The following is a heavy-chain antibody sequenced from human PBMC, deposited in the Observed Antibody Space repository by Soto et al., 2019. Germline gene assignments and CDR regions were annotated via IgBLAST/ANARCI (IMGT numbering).Heavy chain of an antibody. CDR1: GYTFTNFG. D-gene: IGHD3-16*01. V-gene: IGHV1-18*01. CDR2: ISAYNGNT. CDR3: ARGGTPSDY. J-gene: IGHJ4*02. Sequence: QVQLVQSGAEVKKPGASVKVSCKASGYTFTNFGISWVRQAPGQGLEWMGWISAYNGNTNYAQKLQGRVTMTTDTSTSTVSMEVRSLRFDVTAVYYCARGGTPSDYWGQGTLVTVSS.